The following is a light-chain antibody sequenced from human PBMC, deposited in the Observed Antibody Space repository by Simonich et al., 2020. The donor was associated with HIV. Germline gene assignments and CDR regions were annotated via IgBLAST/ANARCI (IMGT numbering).Light chain of an antibody. CDR2: WAS. CDR3: QQYYSTPRT. Sequence: DIVMTQSPDSLAVSLGERATINCKSSQSVLYSSNNKNYFAWYQQKPGQPPKLLIYWASTRESGVPDRFSGSGSGTHFTLTISSLQAEDVAVYYCQQYYSTPRTFGQGTKVEIK. CDR1: QSVLYSSNNKNY. J-gene: IGKJ1*01. V-gene: IGKV4-1*01.